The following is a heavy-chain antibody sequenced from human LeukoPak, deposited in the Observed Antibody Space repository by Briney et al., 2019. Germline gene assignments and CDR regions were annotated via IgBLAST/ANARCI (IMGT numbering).Heavy chain of an antibody. CDR2: ISYDGSNK. V-gene: IGHV3-30*04. Sequence: GWSLRLSCAASGFIFSSYAMHWVRQAPGKGLEWVAVISYDGSNKYYADYVKGRFTISRDNSKNTLYLQMNSLRAEDTAVYYCAKDTTYYYYYYMDVWGKGTTVTVSS. CDR3: AKDTTYYYYYYMDV. D-gene: IGHD1-1*01. CDR1: GFIFSSYA. J-gene: IGHJ6*03.